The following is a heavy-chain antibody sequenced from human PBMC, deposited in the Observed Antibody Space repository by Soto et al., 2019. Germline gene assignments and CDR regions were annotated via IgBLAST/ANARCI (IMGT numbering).Heavy chain of an antibody. J-gene: IGHJ4*02. V-gene: IGHV4-39*01. D-gene: IGHD1-7*01. Sequence: SETLSLTCTVSGGSISSGSYYWGWIRQPPGKGLEWIGSIYYSGSTYYNPSLKSRVTISVDTSKNQFSLKLSSVTAADTAVYYCARQRSERLGITGTIDYWGQGTLVTVSS. CDR1: GGSISSGSYY. CDR2: IYYSGST. CDR3: ARQRSERLGITGTIDY.